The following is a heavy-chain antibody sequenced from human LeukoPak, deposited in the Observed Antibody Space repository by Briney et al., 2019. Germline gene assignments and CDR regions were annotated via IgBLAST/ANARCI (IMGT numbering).Heavy chain of an antibody. CDR2: IYYSGST. Sequence: ETLSLSCTISGGSISSNDYYWGWIRQPPGRRLEWIGTIYYSGSTSYNPSLKGRVTMSVDTSKNQFSLKLSSVTAADTAMYYCARHHRSGYYEVDYWGQGTLVTVSS. J-gene: IGHJ4*02. V-gene: IGHV4-39*01. CDR3: ARHHRSGYYEVDY. D-gene: IGHD6-25*01. CDR1: GGSISSNDYY.